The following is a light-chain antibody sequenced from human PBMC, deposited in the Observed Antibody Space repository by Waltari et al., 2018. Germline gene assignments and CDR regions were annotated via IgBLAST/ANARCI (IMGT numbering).Light chain of an antibody. J-gene: IGLJ2*01. CDR3: CSYASGSNLV. Sequence: QSALTQPASVSGSPGQSITISCPGTSNDVGTYNLVSWYPHPPGKAPKVFIYEVSKRPPGGSGRFSGSQSGNTASLTISGLQADDEADYYCCSYASGSNLVFGGGTKLTVL. CDR2: EVS. CDR1: SNDVGTYNL. V-gene: IGLV2-23*02.